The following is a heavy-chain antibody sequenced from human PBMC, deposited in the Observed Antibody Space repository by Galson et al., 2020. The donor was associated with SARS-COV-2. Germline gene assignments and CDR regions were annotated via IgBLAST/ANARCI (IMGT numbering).Heavy chain of an antibody. V-gene: IGHV3-48*04. CDR2: SSSSGTNI. D-gene: IGHD5-18*01. CDR1: GFTISTYG. J-gene: IGHJ5*02. Sequence: GGSLRLSCAASGFTISTYGMNWVRQAPGKGLEWVSYSSSSGTNIYYADSVKGRFTISRNNAKNSLYLQVNTLRAEDTAVYFCAGLRGYSYGFGSNWFDPWGQGTLVTVSS. CDR3: AGLRGYSYGFGSNWFDP.